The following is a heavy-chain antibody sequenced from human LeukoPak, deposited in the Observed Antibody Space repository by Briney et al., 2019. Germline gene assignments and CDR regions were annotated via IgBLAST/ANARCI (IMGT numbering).Heavy chain of an antibody. CDR1: GGSFSGYF. V-gene: IGHV4-34*01. CDR3: ARGDCSSTSCYWSFDP. Sequence: SETLSHTCAVYGGSFSGYFWSWIRPPPGKGLEWIGEINHSGSTNYNPSLKSRVTISVDTSKNQFSLKLSSVTAADTAVYYCARGDCSSTSCYWSFDPWGQGTLVTVSS. D-gene: IGHD2-2*01. CDR2: INHSGST. J-gene: IGHJ5*02.